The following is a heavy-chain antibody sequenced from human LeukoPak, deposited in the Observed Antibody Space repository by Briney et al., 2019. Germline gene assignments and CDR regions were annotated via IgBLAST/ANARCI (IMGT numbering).Heavy chain of an antibody. V-gene: IGHV1-18*01. D-gene: IGHD2-15*01. CDR3: ARASYCSGGSCYSDY. J-gene: IGHJ4*02. Sequence: ASVKVSCKASGYTFTSYSISWVRQAPGQGLEWMGWISAYNSNTIYAQKVKGRVTMTTDTSTSTAYMELRSLKSDDTAVYYCARASYCSGGSCYSDYWGQGTLVTVSS. CDR1: GYTFTSYS. CDR2: ISAYNSNT.